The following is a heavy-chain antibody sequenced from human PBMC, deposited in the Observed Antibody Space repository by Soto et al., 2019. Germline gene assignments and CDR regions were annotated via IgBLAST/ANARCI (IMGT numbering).Heavy chain of an antibody. CDR3: AGEGRQKLVYFDDGGDPAPGAFNY. V-gene: IGHV1-2*04. J-gene: IGHJ4*02. Sequence: EASVKVSCKASGYTFTGYYMHWVRQAPGQGLEWMGWINPNSGGTNYAQKFQGWVTMTRDTSISTAYMELSRLRSDDTAEYYCAGEGRQKLVYFDDGGDPAPGAFNYWGRGTRVTVPS. CDR2: INPNSGGT. CDR1: GYTFTGYY. D-gene: IGHD6-13*01.